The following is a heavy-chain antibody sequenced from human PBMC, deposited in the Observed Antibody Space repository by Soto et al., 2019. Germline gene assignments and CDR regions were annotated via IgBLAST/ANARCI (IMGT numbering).Heavy chain of an antibody. J-gene: IGHJ4*02. D-gene: IGHD6-13*01. CDR3: ARGRIAAAGKGTYFDY. V-gene: IGHV3-48*01. CDR1: GFTFSSYS. CDR2: ISSSSSTI. Sequence: EVQLVESGGGLVQPGGSLRLSCAASGFTFSSYSMNWVRQAPGKGLEWVSYISSSSSTIYYADSVKGRFTISRDNAKNSLYLQMNSLRAEDTAVYYCARGRIAAAGKGTYFDYWGQGTLVTVSS.